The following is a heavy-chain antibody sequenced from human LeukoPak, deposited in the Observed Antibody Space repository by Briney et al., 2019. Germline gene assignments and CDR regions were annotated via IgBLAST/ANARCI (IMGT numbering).Heavy chain of an antibody. CDR1: GFSFSSYG. Sequence: GGSLRLSCAASGFSFSSYGMHWVRQAPGKGLEWMAVIWYDGSNKYYADSVKGRFTISRDNFKNLVYLQMNSLRAEDTAVYYCARGANCGGDCYEWYFDLWGRGTLVTVSS. V-gene: IGHV3-33*01. CDR2: IWYDGSNK. J-gene: IGHJ2*01. D-gene: IGHD2-21*02. CDR3: ARGANCGGDCYEWYFDL.